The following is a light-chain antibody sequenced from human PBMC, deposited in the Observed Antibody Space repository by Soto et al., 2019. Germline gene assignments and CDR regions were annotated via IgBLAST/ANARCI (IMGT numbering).Light chain of an antibody. Sequence: LTLSPGVLSLKTGERASLSCRASQSVSRSFFNRYQQKPGQAARLLSYGASSRATGIPDRFSGSGSRTDFTLTTSRLETEDSAVYYCQQYGSSPSALTFGGGTKVDI. CDR1: QSVSRSF. CDR2: GAS. J-gene: IGKJ4*01. CDR3: QQYGSSPSALT. V-gene: IGKV3-20*01.